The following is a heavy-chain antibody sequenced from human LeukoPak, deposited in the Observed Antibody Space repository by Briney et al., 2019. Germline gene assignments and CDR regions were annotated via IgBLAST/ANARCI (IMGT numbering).Heavy chain of an antibody. D-gene: IGHD6-19*01. CDR2: ISSGSGYI. CDR3: ARIGEWLVLYYYYYMDV. Sequence: GGSLRLSCAASGFTFSNYSMNWVRQAPGKGLEWVSSISSGSGYIYYADSVKGRFTISRDNAKNSLYLQMNSLRAEDTAVYYCARIGEWLVLYYYYYMDVWGKGTTVTVSS. CDR1: GFTFSNYS. V-gene: IGHV3-21*01. J-gene: IGHJ6*03.